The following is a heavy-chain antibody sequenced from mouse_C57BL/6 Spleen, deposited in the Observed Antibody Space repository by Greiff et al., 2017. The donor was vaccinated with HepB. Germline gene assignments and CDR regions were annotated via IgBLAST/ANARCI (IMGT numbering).Heavy chain of an antibody. V-gene: IGHV1-82*01. CDR1: GYAFSSSW. CDR3: ARKANWDEGYFDV. CDR2: IYPGDGDT. Sequence: QVQLQQSGPELVKPGASVKISCKASGYAFSSSWMNWVKQRPGKGLEWIGRIYPGDGDTNYNGKFKGKATLTADKSSSTAYMQLSSLTSEDSAVYFCARKANWDEGYFDVWGTGTTVTVSS. D-gene: IGHD4-1*01. J-gene: IGHJ1*03.